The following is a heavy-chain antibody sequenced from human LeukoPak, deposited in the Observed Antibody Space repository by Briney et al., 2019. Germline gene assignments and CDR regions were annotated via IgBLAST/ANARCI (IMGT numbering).Heavy chain of an antibody. CDR1: GYTFTGYY. Sequence: ASVTVSCKASGYTFTGYYMHWVRQAPGQGLEWMGWINPNSGGTNYAQKFQGRVTMTRDTSISTAYMDLSRLRSDDTAVFYCARETEDVVVVPAAAYFDYWGQGTLVTVSP. CDR2: INPNSGGT. J-gene: IGHJ4*02. D-gene: IGHD2-2*01. V-gene: IGHV1-2*02. CDR3: ARETEDVVVVPAAAYFDY.